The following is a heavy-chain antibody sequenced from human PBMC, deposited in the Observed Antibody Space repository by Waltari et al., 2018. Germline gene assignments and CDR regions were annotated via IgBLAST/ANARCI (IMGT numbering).Heavy chain of an antibody. CDR3: TTNPGY. CDR1: GFSTDIW. CDR2: MKTDGTSI. V-gene: IGHV3-74*03. J-gene: IGHJ4*02. Sequence: EVQLVESGGGLVQPGGSLRPTCAASGFSTDIWLDWVRQAPGKGLVWVSRMKTDGTSITYADSVKGRFTISRDSAKNTYYLQMNGLRAEDTAVYYCTTNPGYWGQGTLVTVSS.